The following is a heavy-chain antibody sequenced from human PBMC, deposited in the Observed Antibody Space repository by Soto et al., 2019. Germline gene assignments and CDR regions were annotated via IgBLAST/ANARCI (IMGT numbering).Heavy chain of an antibody. CDR2: INAGNGNT. D-gene: IGHD2-21*01. CDR3: ASAVIVVVGKQPRSFDP. CDR1: GYTFTSYA. Sequence: QVQLVQSGAEVKKPGASVKVSCKASGYTFTSYAMHWVRQAPGQRLEWMGWINAGNGNTKYSQKFQGRVTITRDTSASTAYMELSSLRSEDTAVYYCASAVIVVVGKQPRSFDPWGQGTLVTVSS. J-gene: IGHJ5*02. V-gene: IGHV1-3*01.